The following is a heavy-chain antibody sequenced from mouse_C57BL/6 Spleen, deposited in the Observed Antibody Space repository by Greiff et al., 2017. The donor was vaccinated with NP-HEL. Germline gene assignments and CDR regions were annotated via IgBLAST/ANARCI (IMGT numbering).Heavy chain of an antibody. CDR2: IWRGGST. CDR3: APQLGQDAMDY. Sequence: VKLVESGPGLVQPSQSLSITCTVSGFSLTSYGVHWVRQSPGKGLEWLGVIWRGGSTDYNAAFMSRLSITKDNSKSQVFFKMNSLQAYDTAIYYCAPQLGQDAMDYWGQGTSVTVSS. D-gene: IGHD4-1*02. CDR1: GFSLTSYG. J-gene: IGHJ4*01. V-gene: IGHV2-5*01.